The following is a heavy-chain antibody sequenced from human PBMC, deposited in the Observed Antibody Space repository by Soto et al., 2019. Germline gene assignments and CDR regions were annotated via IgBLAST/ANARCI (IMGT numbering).Heavy chain of an antibody. Sequence: SETLSLTCTVSGGSISSYYWSWIRQPPGKGLEWIGYIYYSGSTKFNPSLKSRVTISLDTSKNQFSLKLSSVTAADTAVYYCARHDGFSSGWIFDYWGHGTLVTV. CDR1: GGSISSYY. CDR2: IYYSGST. J-gene: IGHJ4*01. CDR3: ARHDGFSSGWIFDY. D-gene: IGHD6-19*01. V-gene: IGHV4-59*08.